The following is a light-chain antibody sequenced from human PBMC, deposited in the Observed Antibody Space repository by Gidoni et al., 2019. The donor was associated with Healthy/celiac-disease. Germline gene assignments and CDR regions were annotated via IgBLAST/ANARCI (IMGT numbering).Light chain of an antibody. Sequence: IEMTQSPSSLSASVGDRVTITCQPSQDIRNYLNWYQQKPGKAPKLLIYDASNLETGVPSRFSGSGSGTDFTFTISSLQPEDIATYYCQQYDNLPPGLTFGGGTKVEIK. CDR2: DAS. J-gene: IGKJ4*01. CDR1: QDIRNY. V-gene: IGKV1-33*01. CDR3: QQYDNLPPGLT.